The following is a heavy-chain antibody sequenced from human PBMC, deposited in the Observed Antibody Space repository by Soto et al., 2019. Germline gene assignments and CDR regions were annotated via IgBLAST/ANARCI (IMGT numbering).Heavy chain of an antibody. CDR1: GGTFRSFS. Sequence: SVKVSCKASGGTFRSFSFSWVRQAPGLGLEWMGGIVPRYGRGNYAQKFQGRVTITADESTSTVYMELSNLKSEDSAVYYCARGAWDHDTSVYYLFDYCGQGTPVTVSS. CDR2: IVPRYGRG. CDR3: ARGAWDHDTSVYYLFDY. D-gene: IGHD3-22*01. J-gene: IGHJ4*02. V-gene: IGHV1-69*13.